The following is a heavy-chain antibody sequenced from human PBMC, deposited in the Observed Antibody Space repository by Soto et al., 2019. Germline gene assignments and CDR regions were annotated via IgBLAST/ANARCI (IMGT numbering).Heavy chain of an antibody. V-gene: IGHV1-3*01. CDR1: KYTFTNYA. CDR2: INAGNGHT. J-gene: IGHJ4*02. Sequence: ASAKVSCKASKYTFTNYAIHRVRQAPGQRHEWMRWINAGNGHTKYSQKFQARVTITRDTSASTAYMELSSLRSEDTAVYYCARGERYYYDSSGYFGFDYWGQGTLVTVSS. D-gene: IGHD3-22*01. CDR3: ARGERYYYDSSGYFGFDY.